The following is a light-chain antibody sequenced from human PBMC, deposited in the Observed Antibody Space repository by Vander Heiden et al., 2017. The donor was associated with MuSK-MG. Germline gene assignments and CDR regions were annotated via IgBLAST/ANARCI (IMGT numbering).Light chain of an antibody. CDR2: LGS. J-gene: IGKJ1*01. CDR3: MQALQAPVA. CDR1: QSLLHSNGYNY. V-gene: IGKV2-28*01. Sequence: DIVMTQSPLSLPVTPGEPASISCRSSQSLLHSNGYNYLDWYFQKPGQSPQLLIYLGSNRASGVPDRFSSSGSGTDFTLKISRVEAEDFGVYYCMQALQAPVAFGQGTKVEIK.